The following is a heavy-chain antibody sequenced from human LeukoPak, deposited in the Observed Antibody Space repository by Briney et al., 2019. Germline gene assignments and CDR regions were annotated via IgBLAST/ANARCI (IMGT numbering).Heavy chain of an antibody. V-gene: IGHV3-23*01. J-gene: IGHJ4*02. D-gene: IGHD2-15*01. Sequence: GGSLRLSCAASGFTFSDHYMDWVRQAPGKGLEWVSTIRISGDSTYYADSVKGRFTISRDNSKNTLYLQMNSLRAEDTAVYYCAKKAYCSGGSCYPHAGLDYWGQGTLVTVSS. CDR3: AKKAYCSGGSCYPHAGLDY. CDR2: IRISGDST. CDR1: GFTFSDHY.